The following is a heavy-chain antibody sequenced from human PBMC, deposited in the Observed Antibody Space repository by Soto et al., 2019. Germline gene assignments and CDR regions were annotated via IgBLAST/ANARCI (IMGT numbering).Heavy chain of an antibody. D-gene: IGHD7-27*01. Sequence: SETLSLTCAVSGGSISSGGYSWSWIRQPPGKGLEWIGYIYHSGSTYYNPSLKSRVTISVDRSKNQFSLKLSSVTAADTAVYYCARELGMQAYGMDVWGQGTTVTVSS. CDR1: GGSISSGGYS. J-gene: IGHJ6*02. V-gene: IGHV4-30-2*01. CDR3: ARELGMQAYGMDV. CDR2: IYHSGST.